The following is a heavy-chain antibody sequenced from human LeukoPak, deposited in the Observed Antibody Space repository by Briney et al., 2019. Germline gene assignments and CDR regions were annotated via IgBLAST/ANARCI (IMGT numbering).Heavy chain of an antibody. J-gene: IGHJ3*02. CDR1: GYTFTSYG. Sequence: ASVKVSFKASGYTFTSYGISWVRQAPGQGLEWMGWISAYNGNTNYAQKLQGRVTMTTDTSTSTAYMELRSLRSDDTAVYYCASSNCGGDCYAADAFDIWGQGTMVTVSS. CDR3: ASSNCGGDCYAADAFDI. CDR2: ISAYNGNT. D-gene: IGHD2-21*01. V-gene: IGHV1-18*01.